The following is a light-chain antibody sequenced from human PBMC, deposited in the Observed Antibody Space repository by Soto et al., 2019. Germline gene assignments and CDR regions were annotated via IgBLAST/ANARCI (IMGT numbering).Light chain of an antibody. CDR3: CSYAGSSTSLYV. CDR2: EGG. J-gene: IGLJ1*01. CDR1: SSDVGSYNL. Sequence: QSVLTQPASVSGSPGQSITISRTGTSSDVGSYNLVSWYQQHPGKAPKLMIYEGGKRPSGVSNRFSGSKSGNTASLTISGLQAEDEADYYCCSYAGSSTSLYVFGTGTKVTVL. V-gene: IGLV2-23*01.